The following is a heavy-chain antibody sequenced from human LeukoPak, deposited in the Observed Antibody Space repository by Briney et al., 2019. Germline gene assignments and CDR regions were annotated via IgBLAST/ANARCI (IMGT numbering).Heavy chain of an antibody. CDR2: IYYTGRT. V-gene: IGHV4-39*07. CDR1: GGSIDSIGYY. CDR3: ARTIAATGAKWIDS. D-gene: IGHD6-13*01. Sequence: SETLSLTCTVSGGSIDSIGYYWDWIRQPPGKGLEWIANIYYTGRTYYNPSLKSRVTISVDTSKNQFSLRLSSVTAADTAVYYCARTIAATGAKWIDSWGQGTLVTVSP. J-gene: IGHJ4*02.